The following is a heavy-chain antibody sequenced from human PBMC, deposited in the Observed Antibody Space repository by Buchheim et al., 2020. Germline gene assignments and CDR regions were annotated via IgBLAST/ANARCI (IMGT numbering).Heavy chain of an antibody. D-gene: IGHD3-3*01. Sequence: QVQLAESGGGVVQPGRSLRLSCAASGFTFSSYAMHWVRQAPGKGLEWVAVISYDGSNKYYADSVKGRFTISRDNSKNTLYLQMNSLRAEDTAVYYCARAGGDFWSGYYSYYYYGMDVWGQGTT. CDR3: ARAGGDFWSGYYSYYYYGMDV. CDR2: ISYDGSNK. CDR1: GFTFSSYA. V-gene: IGHV3-30*04. J-gene: IGHJ6*02.